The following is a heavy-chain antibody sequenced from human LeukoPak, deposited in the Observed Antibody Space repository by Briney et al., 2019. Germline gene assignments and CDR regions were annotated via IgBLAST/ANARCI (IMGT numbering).Heavy chain of an antibody. CDR3: ARRSGAAAALRY. CDR1: HGAISTFF. V-gene: IGHV4-4*07. D-gene: IGHD6-13*01. Sequence: SETLSLTCSLSHGAISTFFWNWIRQPAGKPLEWIGRVYATGTANYNPSLKSRVTISVDTSKDQFSLKLSSVPAADTAVYYCARRSGAAAALRYWGQGTLVTVSS. J-gene: IGHJ4*02. CDR2: VYATGTA.